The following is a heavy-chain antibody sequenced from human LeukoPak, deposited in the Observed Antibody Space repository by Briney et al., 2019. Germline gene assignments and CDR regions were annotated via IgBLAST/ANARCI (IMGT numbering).Heavy chain of an antibody. CDR1: GGSFSGYY. CDR2: INHSGST. J-gene: IGHJ3*02. CDR3: AKSNGYGLVDI. D-gene: IGHD3-10*01. Sequence: SETLSLTCAVYGGSFSGYYWSWIRERPGKRLGWIGEINHSGSTKYNPSLNTRVTISVDTSKNQFSLKLNSVTAADTAVYYCAKSNGYGLVDIWGQGTMVTVSS. V-gene: IGHV4-34*01.